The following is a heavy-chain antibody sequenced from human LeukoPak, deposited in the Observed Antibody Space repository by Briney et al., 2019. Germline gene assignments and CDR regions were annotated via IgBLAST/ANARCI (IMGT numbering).Heavy chain of an antibody. CDR2: IYTSGST. Sequence: SETLSLTCTVSGGSISSYYWSWIRQPAGKGLEWIGRIYTSGSTDYNPSLKSRVTMSVDTSKNQFSLKLSSVTAADTAVYYCARHPRYYDSSGYYSRYYWGQGTLVTVSS. J-gene: IGHJ4*02. D-gene: IGHD3-22*01. CDR3: ARHPRYYDSSGYYSRYY. CDR1: GGSISSYY. V-gene: IGHV4-4*07.